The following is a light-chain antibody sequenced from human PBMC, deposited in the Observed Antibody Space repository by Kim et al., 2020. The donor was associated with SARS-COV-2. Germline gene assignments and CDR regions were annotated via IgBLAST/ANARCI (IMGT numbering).Light chain of an antibody. CDR3: NSRDNSIDRLAV. CDR1: NLRKYY. Sequence: LGQAVRITCLGDNLRKYYGAWYQQKPGQAPILLIYNKNNRPSGIPDRFSVSTSGNTASLTITGARAEDEADYYCNSRDNSIDRLAVFGGGTQLTVL. V-gene: IGLV3-19*01. J-gene: IGLJ2*01. CDR2: NKN.